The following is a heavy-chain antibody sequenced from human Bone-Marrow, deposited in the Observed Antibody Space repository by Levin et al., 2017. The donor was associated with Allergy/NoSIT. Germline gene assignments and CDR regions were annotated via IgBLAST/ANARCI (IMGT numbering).Heavy chain of an antibody. J-gene: IGHJ4*02. CDR3: ARDRSGSSGEGLDS. Sequence: PGGSLRLSCVASGFTFSGYSMNWVRQAPGKGLEWVSSISGGSFSIHYADSVKGRFTISRDNAKNSVYLQTDSLRAEDTAVYYCARDRSGSSGEGLDSWGQGILVTVSS. V-gene: IGHV3-21*01. D-gene: IGHD2-15*01. CDR1: GFTFSGYS. CDR2: ISGGSFSI.